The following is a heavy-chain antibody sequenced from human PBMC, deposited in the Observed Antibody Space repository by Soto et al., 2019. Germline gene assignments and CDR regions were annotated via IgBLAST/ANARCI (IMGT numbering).Heavy chain of an antibody. Sequence: PSETLSLTCTVSGASISGFYWSWIRKSAGKGLEWIGRIYATGTTDYNPSLKSRVMMSVDTSKKEFSLKLRSVTAADTAVYYCVRDGTKTLRDWFDPWGQGISVTVSS. CDR2: IYATGTT. CDR3: VRDGTKTLRDWFDP. CDR1: GASISGFY. V-gene: IGHV4-4*07. J-gene: IGHJ5*02. D-gene: IGHD1-1*01.